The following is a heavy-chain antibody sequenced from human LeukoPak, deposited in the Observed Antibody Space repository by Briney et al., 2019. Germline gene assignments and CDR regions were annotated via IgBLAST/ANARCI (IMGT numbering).Heavy chain of an antibody. J-gene: IGHJ4*02. V-gene: IGHV3-74*01. D-gene: IGHD3-10*01. CDR1: GLTFENYS. CDR2: INTDGSST. CDR3: ARAGMVRRGYYFDY. Sequence: GGSLRLSCAASGLTFENYSLAWVRQAPGKGLEWVSRINTDGSSTSYADSVKGRFTISRDNAKNTLYLQMNSLRAEDTAVYYCARAGMVRRGYYFDYWGQGTLVTVSS.